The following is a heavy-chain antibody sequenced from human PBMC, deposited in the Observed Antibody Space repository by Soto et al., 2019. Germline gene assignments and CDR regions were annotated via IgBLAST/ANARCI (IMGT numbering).Heavy chain of an antibody. V-gene: IGHV1-69*13. CDR2: IIPIFGTA. D-gene: IGHD3-22*01. J-gene: IGHJ5*02. CDR3: ASFIRPDSSGYWGKFDP. Sequence: ASVKVSCKASGGTFSSYAISWVRQAPGQGLEWVGGIIPIFGTANYAQKFQGRVTITADESTSTAYMELSSLRSEDTAVYYCASFIRPDSSGYWGKFDPWGQGTLVTVSS. CDR1: GGTFSSYA.